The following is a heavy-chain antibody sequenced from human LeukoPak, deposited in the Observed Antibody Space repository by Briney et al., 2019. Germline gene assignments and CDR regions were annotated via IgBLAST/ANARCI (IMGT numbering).Heavy chain of an antibody. CDR3: ARAQIYGSGSYDDY. CDR2: VYYNGYT. CDR1: GGSISSYS. J-gene: IGHJ4*02. V-gene: IGHV4-59*01. D-gene: IGHD3-10*01. Sequence: SETLSLTCTVSGGSISSYSWSWIRQSPGKGLEWIGYVYYNGYTNYNPSLKSRVTISLDASKNQFSLKLSSVTAADTAVYYCARAQIYGSGSYDDYWGQGTLVTVSS.